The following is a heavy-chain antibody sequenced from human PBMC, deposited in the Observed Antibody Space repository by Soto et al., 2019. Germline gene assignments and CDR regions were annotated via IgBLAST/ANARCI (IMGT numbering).Heavy chain of an antibody. D-gene: IGHD5-18*01. Sequence: SSETLSLTCTVAGGYISSGGYYWSWISQHPGKGLEWIGYIYYSGSTYYNPSLKSRVTISVDTSKNQFSLKLSSVTAADTAVYYCAIGYSFSNYGMDVWGQGTTVTVSS. V-gene: IGHV4-31*03. CDR1: GGYISSGGYY. CDR3: AIGYSFSNYGMDV. CDR2: IYYSGST. J-gene: IGHJ6*02.